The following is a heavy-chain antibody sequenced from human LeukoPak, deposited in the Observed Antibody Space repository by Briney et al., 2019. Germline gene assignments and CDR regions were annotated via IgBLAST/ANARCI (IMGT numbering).Heavy chain of an antibody. CDR1: GRSLISGDYC. D-gene: IGHD3-3*01. J-gene: IGHJ4*02. V-gene: IGHV4-30-4*01. CDR2: IYYSGSI. CDR3: ARGRVVYTIFGGVTPPDY. Sequence: SESLSLACTVSGRSLISGDYCWSWLRDPPGKGLEWFGYIYYSGSIYYNSSLKSRLTISVATSKNPFCLTLSSVTAADTAVYCCARGRVVYTIFGGVTPPDYWSQATLVTV.